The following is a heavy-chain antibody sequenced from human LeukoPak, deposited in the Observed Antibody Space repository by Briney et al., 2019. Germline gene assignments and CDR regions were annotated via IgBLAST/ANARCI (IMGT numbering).Heavy chain of an antibody. CDR3: ARDRILPKYYYDSSGYPRNAFDI. CDR1: GGSISSYY. J-gene: IGHJ3*02. V-gene: IGHV4-59*01. Sequence: SETLSLTCTVSGGSISSYYWSWIRQPPGKGLEWIGYIYYSGSTNYNPSLKSRVTISVDTSKNQFSLKLGSVTAADTAVYYCARDRILPKYYYDSSGYPRNAFDIWGQGTMVTVSS. D-gene: IGHD3-22*01. CDR2: IYYSGST.